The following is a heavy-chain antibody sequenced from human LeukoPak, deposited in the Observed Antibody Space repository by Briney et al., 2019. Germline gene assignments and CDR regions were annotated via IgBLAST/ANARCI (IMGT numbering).Heavy chain of an antibody. J-gene: IGHJ4*02. D-gene: IGHD3-22*01. V-gene: IGHV4-31*03. CDR2: SYYSGST. CDR1: GGSICSGGYY. Sequence: SETLSLTCTLSGGSICSGGYYWSWIRQHPGKGLEWIGYSYYSGSTYYNLYLKSRVNISVDTSKNQFSLKLSSVTAADTAVYYCARTAEEEIVVVDGGWGYFDYWGQGTLVTVSS. CDR3: ARTAEEEIVVVDGGWGYFDY.